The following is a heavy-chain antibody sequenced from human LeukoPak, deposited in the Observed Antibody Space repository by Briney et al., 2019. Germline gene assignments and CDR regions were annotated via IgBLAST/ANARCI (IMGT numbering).Heavy chain of an antibody. V-gene: IGHV3-48*04. D-gene: IGHD5-24*01. CDR2: ISSSGSTI. CDR3: ARWLQLSFDY. Sequence: GGSLRLSCAASGFTFSSYWMNWVRQAPGKGLEWVSYISSSGSTIYYADSVKGRFTISRDNAKNSLYLQMNSLRAEDTAVYYCARWLQLSFDYWGQGTLVTVSS. J-gene: IGHJ4*02. CDR1: GFTFSSYW.